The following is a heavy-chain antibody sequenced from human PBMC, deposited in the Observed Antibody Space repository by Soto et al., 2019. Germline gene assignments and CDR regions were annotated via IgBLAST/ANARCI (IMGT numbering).Heavy chain of an antibody. D-gene: IGHD4-4*01. CDR1: GYSFTSYW. CDR2: IYPGDSDT. V-gene: IGHV5-51*01. Sequence: GASLKISCMGSGYSFTSYWIGWVRQMPGKGLEWMGVIYPGDSDTRYSPSFQGQVTIPADKSISTAYLQWSRLKASYTAMYYCARHGYSNYAYYYYGMDVWGQGTTVTVSS. J-gene: IGHJ6*02. CDR3: ARHGYSNYAYYYYGMDV.